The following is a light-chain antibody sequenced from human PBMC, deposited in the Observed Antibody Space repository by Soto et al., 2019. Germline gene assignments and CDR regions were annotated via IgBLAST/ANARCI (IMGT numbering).Light chain of an antibody. V-gene: IGLV2-14*01. CDR2: DVS. Sequence: QSALTQPASVSGSPGQSITISCTGTSRDVGGYNYVSWYQQHPGKAPKLMIYDVSNRPSGVSNRFSGSKSGNTASLTISGLQAEDEADYYCSSYTSTNTWVFGGGTKVTVL. CDR3: SSYTSTNTWV. CDR1: SRDVGGYNY. J-gene: IGLJ3*02.